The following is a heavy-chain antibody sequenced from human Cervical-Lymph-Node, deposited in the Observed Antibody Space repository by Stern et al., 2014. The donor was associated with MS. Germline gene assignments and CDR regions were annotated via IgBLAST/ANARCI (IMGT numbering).Heavy chain of an antibody. D-gene: IGHD1-1*01. CDR1: GDTFINFG. CDR2: IITVLETT. J-gene: IGHJ6*02. CDR3: ARDNDDHGMDV. Sequence: VQLVESGAEVKKPGSSVKGSCTASGDTFINFGVSWVRLAPGKGLEWMGGIITVLETTEYIQRFQGRLTISADESATTVYMELNSLRSDDTAVYYCARDNDDHGMDVWGQGTTVIVSS. V-gene: IGHV1-69*01.